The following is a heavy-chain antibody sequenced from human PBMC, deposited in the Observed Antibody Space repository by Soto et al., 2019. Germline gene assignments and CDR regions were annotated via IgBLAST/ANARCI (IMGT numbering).Heavy chain of an antibody. J-gene: IGHJ4*02. CDR1: GFTFSSYS. D-gene: IGHD2-15*01. Sequence: EVQLVESGGGLVKPGGSLRLSCAASGFTFSSYSMNWVRQAPGKGLEWVSSISSSSSYIYYADSVKGRFTISRDNAKNALYLQMNSLRAEGTAVYYWARGVGGSDSLSFDYWGQGTLVTVSS. V-gene: IGHV3-21*01. CDR3: ARGVGGSDSLSFDY. CDR2: ISSSSSYI.